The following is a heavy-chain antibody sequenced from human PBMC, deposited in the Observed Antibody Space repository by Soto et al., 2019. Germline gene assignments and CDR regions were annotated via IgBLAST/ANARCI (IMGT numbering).Heavy chain of an antibody. CDR2: VYYRGRS. CDR1: GGSVTNSSYY. D-gene: IGHD4-17*01. CDR3: VSQRTTVQTHSSFDY. Sequence: SETLSLTCTVSGGSVTNSSYYWGWIRQSPGKGLEWIGSVYYRGRSYSKSSVKSRVTISVDTSKNRFSLSLNSVTASDAAVYFCVSQRTTVQTHSSFDYWGPGALVT. J-gene: IGHJ4*02. V-gene: IGHV4-39*01.